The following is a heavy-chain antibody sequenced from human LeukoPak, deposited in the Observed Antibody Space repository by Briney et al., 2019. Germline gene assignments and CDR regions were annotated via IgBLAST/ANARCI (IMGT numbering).Heavy chain of an antibody. V-gene: IGHV3-74*01. D-gene: IGHD2-2*01. CDR2: INTDGSST. CDR1: GFTFSSYW. J-gene: IGHJ4*02. CDR3: ARVGLLGYCSSTSCYDY. Sequence: GGSLRLSCAASGFTFSSYWMHWVRQAPGKGLVWVSRINTDGSSTSYADSVKGRFTISRDNAKNTLYLQMNSLRAEDTAVYYCARVGLLGYCSSTSCYDYWGQGTLVTVSS.